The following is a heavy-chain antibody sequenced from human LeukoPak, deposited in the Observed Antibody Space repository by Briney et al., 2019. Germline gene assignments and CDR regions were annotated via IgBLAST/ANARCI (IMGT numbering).Heavy chain of an antibody. V-gene: IGHV1-2*02. Sequence: ASVKVSCKASGYTFTGYYMHWVRQAPGQGLEWMGWINPNSGGTNYAQKFQGRVTMTRDTSISTAYMELSRLRSDDTAVYYCARSPHDYGDYAYWYFDLWGRGTLVTVSS. CDR3: ARSPHDYGDYAYWYFDL. D-gene: IGHD4-17*01. J-gene: IGHJ2*01. CDR1: GYTFTGYY. CDR2: INPNSGGT.